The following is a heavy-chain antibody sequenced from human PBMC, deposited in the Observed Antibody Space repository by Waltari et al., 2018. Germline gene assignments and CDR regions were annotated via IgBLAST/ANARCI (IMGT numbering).Heavy chain of an antibody. CDR2: ISYDGSNK. D-gene: IGHD6-13*01. V-gene: IGHV3-30-3*01. J-gene: IGHJ5*02. CDR1: GFTFRSYA. Sequence: QVQLVESGGGGVRPGRSLRLSCAASGFTFRSYAMQWVRQAPGKGLEWVAVISYDGSNKHYADAVKGRVTISRDNSKNSLYLQMTSWRAGDTAVYYCARGRGQQLQHWVDPWGQGTLVTVSS. CDR3: ARGRGQQLQHWVDP.